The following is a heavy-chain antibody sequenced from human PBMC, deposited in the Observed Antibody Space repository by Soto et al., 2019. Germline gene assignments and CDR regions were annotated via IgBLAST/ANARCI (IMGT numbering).Heavy chain of an antibody. V-gene: IGHV1-69*02. CDR3: ATSYGSGSRPFDS. Sequence: QVQLVQSGAEVKKPGSSVKVSCKASGDTFNFYTFSWVRQAPGQGLEWMGRIIPMVGMSNYAQKFQGRVMIIADRSTNTTYMQLSSLRSEDTALYYCATSYGSGSRPFDSWCQGTPVTVSS. D-gene: IGHD3-10*01. CDR2: IIPMVGMS. J-gene: IGHJ4*02. CDR1: GDTFNFYT.